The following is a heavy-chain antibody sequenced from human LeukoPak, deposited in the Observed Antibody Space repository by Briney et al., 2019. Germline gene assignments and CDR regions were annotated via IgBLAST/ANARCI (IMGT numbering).Heavy chain of an antibody. J-gene: IGHJ4*02. CDR3: AKDVRVGEYYGSGSYVDY. Sequence: PGGSLRLSCAASGFTFSSYAMSWVRQAPGKGLEWVSIISASGGSTYYADSVKGRFTISRDKSKNYLQMNSLRGDDTAIYYCAKDVRVGEYYGSGSYVDYRGQGTLVTVSS. V-gene: IGHV3-23*01. D-gene: IGHD3-10*01. CDR1: GFTFSSYA. CDR2: ISASGGST.